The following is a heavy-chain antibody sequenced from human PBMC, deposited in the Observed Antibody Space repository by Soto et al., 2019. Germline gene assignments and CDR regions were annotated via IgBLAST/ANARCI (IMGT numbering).Heavy chain of an antibody. J-gene: IGHJ6*02. V-gene: IGHV4-30-2*01. Sequence: LSLTCAVSGGSISSGGYSWSWIRQPPGKGLEWIGYIYHSGSTYYNPSLKSRVTISVDRSKNQFSLKLSSVTAADTAVYYCARSPDYYYYGMDVRGQGTTVTVSS. CDR2: IYHSGST. CDR3: ARSPDYYYYGMDV. CDR1: GGSISSGGYS.